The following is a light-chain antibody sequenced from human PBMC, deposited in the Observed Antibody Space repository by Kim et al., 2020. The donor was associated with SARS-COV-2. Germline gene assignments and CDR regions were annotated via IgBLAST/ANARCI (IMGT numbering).Light chain of an antibody. J-gene: IGKJ1*01. CDR2: KSS. V-gene: IGKV1-5*03. CDR1: QSITIW. CDR3: QQYDRYSPWT. Sequence: DIQMTQSPSTLSASVGDRVTITCRASQSITIWLAWYQQKPGKAPKLLISKSSTLESGVPSRFSGSGSGTEFTLTISSLQPDDFATYYCQQYDRYSPWTFGQGTKVDIK.